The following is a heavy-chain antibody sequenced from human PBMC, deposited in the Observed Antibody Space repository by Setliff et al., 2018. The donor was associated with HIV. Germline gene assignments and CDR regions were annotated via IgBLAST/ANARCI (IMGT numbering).Heavy chain of an antibody. CDR1: GYTFTSYY. CDR3: ARDPAPSSSASYFQH. CDR2: INPSSGST. J-gene: IGHJ1*01. Sequence: ASVKVSCKASGYTFTSYYMHWVRQAPGQGLEWMGIINPSSGSTTYAQKFQGRVTMTRDTSTSTVYMEPSSLRSEDTAVYYCARDPAPSSSASYFQHWGQGTPVAVSS. D-gene: IGHD6-6*01. V-gene: IGHV1-46*01.